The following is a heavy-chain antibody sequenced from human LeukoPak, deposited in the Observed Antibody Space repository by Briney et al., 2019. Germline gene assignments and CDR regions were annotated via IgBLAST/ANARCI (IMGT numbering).Heavy chain of an antibody. CDR1: GYTFTSYD. CDR3: ASRLYRDGYTDAFDI. V-gene: IGHV1-8*01. D-gene: IGHD5-24*01. Sequence: GASVKVSCKASGYTFTSYDINWVRQATGQGLEWMGWTNPNSGNTGYAQKFQGRVTITADKSTSTAYMELSSLRSEDTAVYYCASRLYRDGYTDAFDIWGQGTMVTVSS. J-gene: IGHJ3*02. CDR2: TNPNSGNT.